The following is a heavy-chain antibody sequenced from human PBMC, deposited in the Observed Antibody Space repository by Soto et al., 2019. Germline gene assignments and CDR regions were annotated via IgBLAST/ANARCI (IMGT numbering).Heavy chain of an antibody. CDR2: IYYIGNT. J-gene: IGHJ6*02. CDR3: AGHLWSVSAYYYKGLDV. CDR1: GGSISSGDYY. Sequence: QVQLQESGPGLVKPSQTLSLTCTVSGGSISSGDYYWSWIRQPPGKGLEYIGYIYYIGNTYYNPSLKRRVTISMDKSKSQFSMKLSSVTAADTAVYYCAGHLWSVSAYYYKGLDVWGQGATVTVSS. V-gene: IGHV4-30-4*01. D-gene: IGHD3-3*02.